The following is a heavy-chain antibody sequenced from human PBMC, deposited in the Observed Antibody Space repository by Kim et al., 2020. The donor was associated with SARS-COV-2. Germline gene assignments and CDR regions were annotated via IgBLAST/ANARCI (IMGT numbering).Heavy chain of an antibody. J-gene: IGHJ4*02. CDR3: ARGTDQYYDFWSGYQVLDY. V-gene: IGHV4-59*09. Sequence: SRVTISVDTSKNQFSLKLSSVTAADTAVYYCARGTDQYYDFWSGYQVLDYWGQGTLVTVSS. D-gene: IGHD3-3*01.